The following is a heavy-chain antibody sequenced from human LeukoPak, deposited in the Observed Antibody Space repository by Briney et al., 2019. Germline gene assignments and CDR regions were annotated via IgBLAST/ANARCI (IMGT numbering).Heavy chain of an antibody. D-gene: IGHD1-26*01. V-gene: IGHV3-23*01. CDR3: TKESSWGASRPTRLDS. CDR2: ISGGGGTS. Sequence: GGSLRLSCAASSFTFSAYAMNWVRQAPGKGLEWVSTISGGGGTSFYADSVRGRFTISRDNSRDTVYLHMTSLTAEDTAFYYCTKESSWGASRPTRLDSWGQGTLVTVSS. J-gene: IGHJ4*02. CDR1: SFTFSAYA.